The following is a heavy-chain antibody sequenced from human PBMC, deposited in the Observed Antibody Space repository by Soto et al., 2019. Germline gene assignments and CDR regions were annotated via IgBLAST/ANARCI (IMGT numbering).Heavy chain of an antibody. CDR3: AKELGHSKSFDY. V-gene: IGHV3-23*01. CDR1: GFTFTTYG. Sequence: VQLLESGGGLVQPGGSLRLSCAASGFTFTTYGMDWVRLAPGKGLEWVSAISADGVRTYYADSVKGRFTISRDNSKNTLFLQMNSLRAEDTAIYYCAKELGHSKSFDYWGQGTLVTVSS. CDR2: ISADGVRT. D-gene: IGHD4-4*01. J-gene: IGHJ4*02.